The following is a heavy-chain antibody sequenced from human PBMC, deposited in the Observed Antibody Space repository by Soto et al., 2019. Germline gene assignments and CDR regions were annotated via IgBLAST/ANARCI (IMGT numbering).Heavy chain of an antibody. CDR1: GFTLSSYW. CDR3: MTAVTTHDY. V-gene: IGHV3-7*01. J-gene: IGHJ4*02. Sequence: EVQLVESGGGLVQPGGSLRLSCAASGFTLSSYWMNWVRLAPGKGLEWVANIQQDGSQKNYVDSVKGRFTISRDNAKNSLYMQMSSLRAEDTAVYYCMTAVTTHDYWGQGTLVTVSS. CDR2: IQQDGSQK. D-gene: IGHD4-17*01.